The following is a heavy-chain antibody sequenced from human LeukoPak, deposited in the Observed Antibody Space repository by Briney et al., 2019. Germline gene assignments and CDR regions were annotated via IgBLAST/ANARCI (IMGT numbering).Heavy chain of an antibody. Sequence: SETLSLTCTVSGGSISSYYWSWVRQPAGKGLEWIGRTYTSGSTNYNPSLKSRVTISVDKSRNQFSLKLSSVTAADTAVYYCARHLLGGGLDAFDIWGQGTMVTVSS. D-gene: IGHD2-15*01. CDR3: ARHLLGGGLDAFDI. J-gene: IGHJ3*02. CDR2: TYTSGST. CDR1: GGSISSYY. V-gene: IGHV4-4*07.